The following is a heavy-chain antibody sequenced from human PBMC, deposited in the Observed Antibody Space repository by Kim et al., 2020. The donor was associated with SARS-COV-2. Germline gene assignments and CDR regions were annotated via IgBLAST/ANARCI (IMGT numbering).Heavy chain of an antibody. J-gene: IGHJ4*01. D-gene: IGHD2-2*01. Sequence: SETLSLTCTVSGDSISYYYCSWIRQFPGKGLEWICYIYYGGTTDYNPSLKSRVTISVDTSKNEFSLELTSVTAADTAIYYCVRSEGRASWRQFDYWG. CDR2: IYYGGTT. CDR1: GDSISYYY. V-gene: IGHV4-59*01. CDR3: VRSEGRASWRQFDY.